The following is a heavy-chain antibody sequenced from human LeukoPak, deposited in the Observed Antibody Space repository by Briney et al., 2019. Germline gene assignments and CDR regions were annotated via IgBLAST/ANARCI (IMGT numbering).Heavy chain of an antibody. V-gene: IGHV3-11*04. CDR3: AREGNFDFWTGYPKADFDY. J-gene: IGHJ4*02. D-gene: IGHD3/OR15-3a*01. CDR2: ISGSGSTV. CDR1: GFTFSDHS. Sequence: GGSLRLSCVASGFTFSDHSMSWIRQAPGKGLEWVSYISGSGSTVYYADSVKGRFTISRNNAKKSLYLEMNNLRAEDTAVYYCAREGNFDFWTGYPKADFDYWGQGTLVTVSS.